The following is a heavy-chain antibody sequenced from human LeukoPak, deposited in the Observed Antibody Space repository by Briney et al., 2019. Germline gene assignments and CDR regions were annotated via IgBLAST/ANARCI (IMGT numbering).Heavy chain of an antibody. D-gene: IGHD2/OR15-2a*01. CDR1: GFTASGYW. V-gene: IGHV3-74*01. J-gene: IGHJ4*02. CDR3: ARDWQVPISLDY. Sequence: PGGSLRLSCAASGFTASGYWMRWVRHHPARGLMWLTYITEDGSGKSYEDSVRGRFTISRDNSKNTVHLQMNSLRVDDTAVYYCARDWQVPISLDYWGQGTPVTVSS. CDR2: ITEDGSGK.